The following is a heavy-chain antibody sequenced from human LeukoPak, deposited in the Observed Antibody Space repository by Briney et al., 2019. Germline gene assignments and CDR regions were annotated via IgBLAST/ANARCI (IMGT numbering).Heavy chain of an antibody. CDR1: GFTFSSYG. D-gene: IGHD3-22*01. CDR2: IWYDGSNK. Sequence: GGSLRLSCAASGFTFSSYGIHWVRQAPGKGLEWVAVIWYDGSNKYYADSVKGRFTISRDNSKNTLYLQMNSLRAEDTAVYYCARDLTTYDSSGYSGLDYWGQGTLVTVSS. J-gene: IGHJ4*02. V-gene: IGHV3-33*01. CDR3: ARDLTTYDSSGYSGLDY.